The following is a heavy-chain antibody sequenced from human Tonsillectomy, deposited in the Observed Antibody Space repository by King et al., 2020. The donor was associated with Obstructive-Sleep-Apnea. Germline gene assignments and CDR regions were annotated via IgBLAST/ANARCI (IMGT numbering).Heavy chain of an antibody. D-gene: IGHD1-26*01. CDR3: ARLHHSGTYYWYFDL. CDR1: GGIFSNYA. V-gene: IGHV1-69*10. Sequence: VQLVESGAEVKKPGSSVKVSCKASGGIFSNYAIIWVRQAPGQGLEWMGGIIPMLGITHYAQKFQGRVTITADKSTSTAYMELSSLRSEDTAMYYCARLHHSGTYYWYFDLWGRGTLVTVSS. J-gene: IGHJ2*01. CDR2: IIPMLGIT.